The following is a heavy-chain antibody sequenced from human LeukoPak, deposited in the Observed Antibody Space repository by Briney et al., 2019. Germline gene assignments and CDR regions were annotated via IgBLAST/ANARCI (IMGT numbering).Heavy chain of an antibody. Sequence: GGSLRLSCAASGFTFSSCSMNWVRQAPGKGLEWVSSISSSSSYIYYGDSVKGRFTISRDNAKDSLYLQMNSLRAEDTAGYYCARDYEIYWGQGTLVTASS. CDR2: ISSSSSYI. V-gene: IGHV3-21*01. CDR1: GFTFSSCS. CDR3: ARDYEIY. J-gene: IGHJ4*02. D-gene: IGHD5-12*01.